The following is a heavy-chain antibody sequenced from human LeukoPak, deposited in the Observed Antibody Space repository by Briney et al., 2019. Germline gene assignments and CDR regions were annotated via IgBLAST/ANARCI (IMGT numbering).Heavy chain of an antibody. CDR1: GFTFSSYG. V-gene: IGHV3-33*06. J-gene: IGHJ4*02. Sequence: GKSLRLSCAASGFTFSSYGMHWVRQAPGKGLEWVAVIWYDGSNKYYADSVKGRFTISRDNSKNTLYLQMNSLRAEDTAVYYCAKSGIVATIPLDYWGQGTLVTVSS. D-gene: IGHD5-12*01. CDR3: AKSGIVATIPLDY. CDR2: IWYDGSNK.